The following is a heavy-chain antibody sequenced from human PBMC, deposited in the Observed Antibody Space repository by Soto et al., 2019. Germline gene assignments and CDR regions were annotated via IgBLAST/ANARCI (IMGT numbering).Heavy chain of an antibody. D-gene: IGHD6-6*01. CDR1: GASISSSNW. Sequence: QVQLQESGPGLVEPSGTLSLTCAVSGASISSSNWWSWVRQSPGKGLEWIGEIFYSGDTSYNPSLKSRVIISVDKSKNQFSLRLTSVTASDTAVYLCARDYLAVRQGNYYAMDVWGQGTKVIVSS. CDR2: IFYSGDT. V-gene: IGHV4-4*02. J-gene: IGHJ6*02. CDR3: ARDYLAVRQGNYYAMDV.